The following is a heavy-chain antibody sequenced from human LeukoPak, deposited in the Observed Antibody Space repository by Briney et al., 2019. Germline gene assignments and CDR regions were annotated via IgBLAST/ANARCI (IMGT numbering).Heavy chain of an antibody. Sequence: SETLSLTCTVSGGSISSVSYYWGWIRQPPGKGLECIGSIFYTGRSYYNPSLKRRVTISVDTSKNQFSLKLSSVTAADTAVYYCAKNLYSSNIDYWGQGTLVTVSS. CDR3: AKNLYSSNIDY. CDR1: GGSISSVSYY. V-gene: IGHV4-39*07. CDR2: IFYTGRS. D-gene: IGHD6-19*01. J-gene: IGHJ4*02.